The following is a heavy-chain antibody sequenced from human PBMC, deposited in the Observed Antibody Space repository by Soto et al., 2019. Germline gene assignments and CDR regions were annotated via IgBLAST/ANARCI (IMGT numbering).Heavy chain of an antibody. Sequence: GASVKVSCKASGGTFSSYAISWVRQAPGQGLEWMGGIIPIFGTANYAQKFQGRVTITADESTSTAYMELSSLRSEDTAVYYCARGVPGYSSGWSDYWGQGTLVTVSS. CDR1: GGTFSSYA. D-gene: IGHD6-19*01. J-gene: IGHJ4*02. CDR2: IIPIFGTA. CDR3: ARGVPGYSSGWSDY. V-gene: IGHV1-69*13.